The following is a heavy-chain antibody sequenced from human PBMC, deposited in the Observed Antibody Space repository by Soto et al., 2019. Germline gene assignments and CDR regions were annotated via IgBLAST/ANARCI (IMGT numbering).Heavy chain of an antibody. J-gene: IGHJ6*02. D-gene: IGHD3-10*01. V-gene: IGHV1-69*01. Sequence: QVQLVQSGAEVKKPGSSVKVSCKASGGTLNNFAISWVRQAPGQGLEWMGGIIPSFVATNYAQKFQGSVTIIADQSTSTAYMELSSLRSEDTAVYYCAGGRARAVIRNGGAYYYYGMDVWGQGTTVTVSS. CDR2: IIPSFVAT. CDR1: GGTLNNFA. CDR3: AGGRARAVIRNGGAYYYYGMDV.